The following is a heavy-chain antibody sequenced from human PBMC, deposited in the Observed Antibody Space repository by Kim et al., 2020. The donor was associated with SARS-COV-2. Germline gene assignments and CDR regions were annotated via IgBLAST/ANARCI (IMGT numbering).Heavy chain of an antibody. Sequence: ASVKVSCEASGYTFTAYYIHWVRQAPGHGLEWMGWINPNSDNIKYAQTFQGRVTMTRDTSINTAYMELSRLRSDDTAVYYCARSLISTYYYYYGMDVWG. CDR1: GYTFTAYY. CDR3: ARSLISTYYYYYGMDV. CDR2: INPNSDNI. V-gene: IGHV1-2*02. J-gene: IGHJ6*02. D-gene: IGHD2-2*01.